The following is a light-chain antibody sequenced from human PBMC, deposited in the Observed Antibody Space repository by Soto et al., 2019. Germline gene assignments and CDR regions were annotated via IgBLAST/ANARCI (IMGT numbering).Light chain of an antibody. CDR1: QSISSW. Sequence: DIQMTQSPSTLSASVGDRVTITCRASQSISSWLARYQQKPGKAPNLLIYKASSLESGVPSRFSGSGSGTEFTLTISSLQPDDFATYYCQQYSSYSTFGQGTKVEIK. V-gene: IGKV1-5*03. CDR2: KAS. CDR3: QQYSSYST. J-gene: IGKJ1*01.